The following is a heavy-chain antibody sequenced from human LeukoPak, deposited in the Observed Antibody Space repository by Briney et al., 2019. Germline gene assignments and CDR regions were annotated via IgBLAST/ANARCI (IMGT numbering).Heavy chain of an antibody. CDR3: ARDIGGYNTHYYYYYGTDV. D-gene: IGHD5-24*01. J-gene: IGHJ6*02. CDR1: GFTVSSNY. CDR2: IYSGGST. Sequence: GGSLRLSCAASGFTVSSNYMSWVRQAPGKGLEWVSVIYSGGSTYYADSVKGRFTISRDNSKNTLYLQMNSLRAEDTAVYYCARDIGGYNTHYYYYYGTDVWGQGTTVTVSS. V-gene: IGHV3-66*01.